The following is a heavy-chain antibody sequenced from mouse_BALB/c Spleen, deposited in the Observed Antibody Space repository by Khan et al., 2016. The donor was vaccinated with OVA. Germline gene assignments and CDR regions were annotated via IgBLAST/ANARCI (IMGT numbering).Heavy chain of an antibody. J-gene: IGHJ2*01. Sequence: EVQLQQSGPGLVKPSQSPSLTCTVTGYSITSGYGWNWIRQFPGNKLEWMGYISYSGSTNYNPSLKSRISITRDTSKNQFFLQLNSVTTEDTATYYCARTARIKYWGQGTTLAVSS. V-gene: IGHV3-2*02. CDR1: GYSITSGYG. CDR3: ARTARIKY. D-gene: IGHD1-2*01. CDR2: ISYSGST.